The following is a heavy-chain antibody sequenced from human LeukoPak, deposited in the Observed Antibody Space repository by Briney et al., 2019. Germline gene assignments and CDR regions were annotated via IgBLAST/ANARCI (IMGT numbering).Heavy chain of an antibody. CDR1: GGTFSSYA. Sequence: SVKVSCKASGGTFSSYAISWVRQAPGQGLGWMGGIIPIFGTANCAQKFQGRVTITADESTSTAYMELSSLRSEDTAVYYCAREGGYSYEGYFDYWGQGTLVTVSS. J-gene: IGHJ4*02. V-gene: IGHV1-69*01. CDR3: AREGGYSYEGYFDY. CDR2: IIPIFGTA. D-gene: IGHD5-18*01.